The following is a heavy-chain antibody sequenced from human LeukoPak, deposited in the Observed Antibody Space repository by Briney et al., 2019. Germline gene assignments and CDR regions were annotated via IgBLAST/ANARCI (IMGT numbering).Heavy chain of an antibody. D-gene: IGHD3-10*01. J-gene: IGHJ5*02. CDR3: ARPRSSGRGDWFDP. V-gene: IGHV3-7*01. Sequence: GGSLRLSCAASGFTFSSYWMSWVRQAPGKGLEWVANIKQDGSEKYYVDSVKGRFTISRDNAKNSLYLQMNSLRAEDTAVYYCARPRSSGRGDWFDPWGQGTLVTVSS. CDR1: GFTFSSYW. CDR2: IKQDGSEK.